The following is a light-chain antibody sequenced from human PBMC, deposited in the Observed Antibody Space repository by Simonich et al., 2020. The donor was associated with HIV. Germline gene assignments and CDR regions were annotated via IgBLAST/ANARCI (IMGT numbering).Light chain of an antibody. CDR2: DAS. CDR3: QQRSNWPPSLT. J-gene: IGKJ4*01. Sequence: EIVMTQSPATLSVSPGERATLSCRASQSVISYLAWYQQKPGQAPRLLLYDASNRATGIPARFSGSGSGTDFTLTISSLEPEDFAVYYCQQRSNWPPSLTFGGGTKVEIK. V-gene: IGKV3-11*01. CDR1: QSVISY.